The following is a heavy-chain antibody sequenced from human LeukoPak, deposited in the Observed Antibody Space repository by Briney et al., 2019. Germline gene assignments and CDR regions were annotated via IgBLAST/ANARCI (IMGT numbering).Heavy chain of an antibody. D-gene: IGHD4-17*01. J-gene: IGHJ6*03. V-gene: IGHV3-23*01. CDR1: GFTFSSYA. CDR3: ARAHPGATVTTQYYYYYMDV. CDR2: ISGSGGST. Sequence: GGSLRLSCAASGFTFSSYAMSWVRQAPGKGLEWVSAISGSGGSTYYADSVKGRFTISRDNSKNTLYLQMNSLRAEDTAVYYCARAHPGATVTTQYYYYYMDVWGKGTTVTVSS.